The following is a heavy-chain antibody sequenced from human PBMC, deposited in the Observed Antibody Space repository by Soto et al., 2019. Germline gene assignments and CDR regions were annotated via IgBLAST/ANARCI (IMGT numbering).Heavy chain of an antibody. CDR1: GLTFSSYA. CDR2: ISGSGGST. D-gene: IGHD2-8*02. CDR3: AKDPGEDTYWFDY. V-gene: IGHV3-23*01. Sequence: EVQVLESGGGLVQPGGSLRLSCAASGLTFSSYAMSWVRQAPGKGLEWVSSISGSGGSTYYADSVKGRFTISRDNSKNTLYLQMNSLRAEDTAVYYCAKDPGEDTYWFDYWGQGTLVTVSS. J-gene: IGHJ4*02.